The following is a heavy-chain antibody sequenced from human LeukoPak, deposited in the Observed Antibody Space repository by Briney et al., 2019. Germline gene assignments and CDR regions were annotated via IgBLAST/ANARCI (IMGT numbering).Heavy chain of an antibody. V-gene: IGHV1-69*05. Sequence: SVKVSCKASGGTFSSYAISWVRQAPGQGLEWMGGIIPIFGTANYAQKLQGRVTMTTDTSTSTAYMELRSLRSDDTAVYYCARDVTHSSFDPWGQGTLVTVSS. CDR1: GGTFSSYA. CDR2: IIPIFGTA. CDR3: ARDVTHSSFDP. J-gene: IGHJ5*02. D-gene: IGHD5-18*01.